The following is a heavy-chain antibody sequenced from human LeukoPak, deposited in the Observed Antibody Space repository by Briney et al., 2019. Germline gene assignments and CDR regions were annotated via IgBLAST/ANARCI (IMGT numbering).Heavy chain of an antibody. CDR3: ARDRLYSSGWSGYYYYMDV. J-gene: IGHJ6*03. CDR2: IYYSGST. Sequence: SETLSLTCTVSGGSISYYYWSWIRQPPGKGLEWIGYIYYSGSTNYNPSLKSRVTISVDTSKNQFSLKLSSVTAADTAVYYCARDRLYSSGWSGYYYYMDVWGKGTTVTVSS. V-gene: IGHV4-59*12. CDR1: GGSISYYY. D-gene: IGHD6-19*01.